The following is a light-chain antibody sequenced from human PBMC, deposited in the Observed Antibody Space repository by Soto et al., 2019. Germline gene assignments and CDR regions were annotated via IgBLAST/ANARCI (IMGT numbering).Light chain of an antibody. V-gene: IGLV2-14*03. J-gene: IGLJ1*01. Sequence: QSALTQPASVSGSPGQSITISCTGTSSDVGAYNYVSWYQQLPGKAPKLMIYDVSNRPSGVSNRFSGSKSGNTASLTISGLQAEDETDYYCFSYITSSTYVFGTGTKLTVL. CDR3: FSYITSSTYV. CDR1: SSDVGAYNY. CDR2: DVS.